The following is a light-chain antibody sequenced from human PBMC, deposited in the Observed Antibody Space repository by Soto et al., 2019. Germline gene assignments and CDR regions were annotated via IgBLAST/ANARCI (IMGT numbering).Light chain of an antibody. CDR3: QSYDSSLSGYV. V-gene: IGLV1-40*01. Sequence: QSVLTQPPSVSGAPGQRVTISCTGSNSNIGADYDVHWYQQFPGTAPKLLIYDNNNRPSGVPDRFSGSKSGTSASLAITGLQAEDEADYYCQSYDSSLSGYVFGTGNKVTVL. CDR2: DNN. CDR1: NSNIGADYD. J-gene: IGLJ1*01.